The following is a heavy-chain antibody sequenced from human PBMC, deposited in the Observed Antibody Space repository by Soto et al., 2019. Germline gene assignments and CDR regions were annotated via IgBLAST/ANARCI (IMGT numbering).Heavy chain of an antibody. Sequence: QVQLVESGGGVVQPGRSLRLSCAASGFTFSSDGMHWVRQAPGKGLEWVVVISYDGSNKYYADSVKGRFTISRDNSKNTLYLQMNSLRAEDTAVYYCAKDRAMVRGIDYWGQGTLVTVSS. D-gene: IGHD3-10*01. CDR1: GFTFSSDG. J-gene: IGHJ4*02. V-gene: IGHV3-30*18. CDR3: AKDRAMVRGIDY. CDR2: ISYDGSNK.